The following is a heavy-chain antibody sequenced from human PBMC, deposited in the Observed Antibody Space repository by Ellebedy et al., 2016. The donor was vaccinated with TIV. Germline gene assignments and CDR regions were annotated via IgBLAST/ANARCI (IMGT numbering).Heavy chain of an antibody. J-gene: IGHJ6*02. V-gene: IGHV5-10-1*01. Sequence: PGGSLRLSCLGSGYNFTNYWISWVRQMPGKGLEWMGRIDPSDSHTDYSPSFQGHVTISSDKSISTAYLQWSSLKASDTAMYYCARHRAHYDISTGLYYYYEMDVWGQGTTVTVSS. CDR3: ARHRAHYDISTGLYYYYEMDV. D-gene: IGHD3-9*01. CDR2: IDPSDSHT. CDR1: GYNFTNYW.